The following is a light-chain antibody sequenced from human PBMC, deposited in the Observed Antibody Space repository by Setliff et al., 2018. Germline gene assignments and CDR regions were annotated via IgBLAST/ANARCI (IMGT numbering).Light chain of an antibody. CDR3: NAYTAGTTYV. V-gene: IGLV2-14*03. Sequence: QSALTQPASVSGSPGQSITISCSGTSNDVGSYDLVSWYQQHPGKAPKLIIYGVSDRPSGVSSRFSGSKSGNTASLTISGLQTEDEADYYCNAYTAGTTYVFGTGTKATV. CDR1: SNDVGSYDL. J-gene: IGLJ1*01. CDR2: GVS.